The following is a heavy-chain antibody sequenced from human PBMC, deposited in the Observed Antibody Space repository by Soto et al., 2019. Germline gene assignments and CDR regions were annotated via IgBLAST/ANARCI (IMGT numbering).Heavy chain of an antibody. CDR1: GGSISSSSYY. D-gene: IGHD4-17*01. CDR3: AREPFMTTGTYYYYYGMDV. J-gene: IGHJ6*02. Sequence: SETLSLTCTVSGGSISSSSYYWGWIRQPPGKGLEWIGSIYYSGSTYYNPSLKSRVTISVDTSISTAYMELSRLRSDDTAVYYCAREPFMTTGTYYYYYGMDVWGQGTTVTVSS. V-gene: IGHV4-39*02. CDR2: IYYSGST.